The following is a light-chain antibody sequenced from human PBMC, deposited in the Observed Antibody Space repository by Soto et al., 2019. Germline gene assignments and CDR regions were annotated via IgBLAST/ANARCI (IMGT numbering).Light chain of an antibody. V-gene: IGLV1-44*01. CDR2: SNN. CDR1: SSNIGSNT. Sequence: QSVLTQPPSASETPGQRVTIACSGSSSNIGSNTVNWYQQLPGTAPKVLIYSNNQRPSGVPDRFSGSKSATSASLAISGLQSDDEAEYYCAAWDDSLNGVVFGGGTKVTVL. CDR3: AAWDDSLNGVV. J-gene: IGLJ2*01.